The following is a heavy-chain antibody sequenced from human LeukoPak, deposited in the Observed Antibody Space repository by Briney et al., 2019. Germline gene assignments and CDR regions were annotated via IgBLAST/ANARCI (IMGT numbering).Heavy chain of an antibody. V-gene: IGHV3-74*01. CDR1: GFTFSSYW. D-gene: IGHD2-8*02. Sequence: GGSLRLSCAASGFTFSSYWMHWVRQAPGKGLVWVSRINSDGSSTSYVDSVKGRFTISRDNAKNTLYLQMNSLRAEDTAVYFCAKRGVVIRVVLVGFHKEAYYFDSWGQGALVTVSS. CDR3: AKRGVVIRVVLVGFHKEAYYFDS. CDR2: INSDGSST. J-gene: IGHJ4*02.